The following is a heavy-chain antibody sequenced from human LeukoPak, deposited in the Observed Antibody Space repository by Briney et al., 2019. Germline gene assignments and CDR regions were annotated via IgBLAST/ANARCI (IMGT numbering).Heavy chain of an antibody. D-gene: IGHD3-10*01. Sequence: PGGSLRLSCAASGFTFSDYYMSWIRQAPGKGLEWVSYISSSGSTIYYADSVKGRFTISRDNAKNSLYLQMNSLRAEDTALYYCVKDINTYYYGNTEGYFDYWGQGTLVTVSS. CDR1: GFTFSDYY. V-gene: IGHV3-11*01. J-gene: IGHJ4*02. CDR2: ISSSGSTI. CDR3: VKDINTYYYGNTEGYFDY.